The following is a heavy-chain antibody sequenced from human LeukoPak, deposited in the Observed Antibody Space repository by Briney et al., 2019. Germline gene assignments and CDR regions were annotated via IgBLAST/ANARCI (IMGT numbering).Heavy chain of an antibody. Sequence: GASVRVSCKASGYTFTGYYMHWVRQAPGQGLEWMGWINPNSGGTNYAQKFQGRVTMTRDTSISTAYMELSRLRSDDTAVYYCAREISSKTYYYDSSGYYRFWGQGTLVTVSS. J-gene: IGHJ4*02. CDR1: GYTFTGYY. V-gene: IGHV1-2*02. CDR2: INPNSGGT. CDR3: AREISSKTYYYDSSGYYRF. D-gene: IGHD3-22*01.